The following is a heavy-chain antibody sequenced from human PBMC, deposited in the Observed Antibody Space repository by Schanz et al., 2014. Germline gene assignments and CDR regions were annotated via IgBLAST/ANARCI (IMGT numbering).Heavy chain of an antibody. CDR3: ARDTTWRLDL. CDR1: GGSIRSGTYY. D-gene: IGHD1-1*01. CDR2: VFPNGIT. V-gene: IGHV4-61*02. J-gene: IGHJ2*01. Sequence: QVQLQQWGAGLLKPSETLSLTCTVSGGSIRSGTYYWSWIRQPAGKALEWVGRVFPNGITNYNPSLKSRVTISLDPSKNQSSLTRTSLTAADTAVYYCARDTTWRLDLWGRGTLVTVSS.